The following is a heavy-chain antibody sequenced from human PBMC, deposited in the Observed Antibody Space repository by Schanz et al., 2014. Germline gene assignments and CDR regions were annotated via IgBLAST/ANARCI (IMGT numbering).Heavy chain of an antibody. J-gene: IGHJ6*02. CDR2: FHHEDGDT. V-gene: IGHV1-24*01. Sequence: QVQLVQSGAEVKKPGASVKVSCQASGYTFTSYYMHWVRQAPGRGLEWMGGFHHEDGDTVYAQKFQGRVIMTEDTSTDTAYVELSRLTSEDTGVYYCATETSRTWFYNGVDVWGQGTTVTVSS. CDR3: ATETSRTWFYNGVDV. D-gene: IGHD2-2*01. CDR1: GYTFTSYY.